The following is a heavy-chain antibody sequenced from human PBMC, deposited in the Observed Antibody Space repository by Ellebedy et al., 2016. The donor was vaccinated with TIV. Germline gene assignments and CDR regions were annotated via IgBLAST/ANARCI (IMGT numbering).Heavy chain of an antibody. V-gene: IGHV3-23*01. Sequence: PGGSLRLSCAASGFTFSNYGIHWVRQAPGKGLEWVSAISGSGGSTYYADSVKGRFTISRDNSKNTLYLQMNSLRAEDTAVYYCAKGSSYGDYDYYYYGMDVWGQGTTVTVSS. CDR1: GFTFSNYG. J-gene: IGHJ6*02. D-gene: IGHD4-17*01. CDR3: AKGSSYGDYDYYYYGMDV. CDR2: ISGSGGST.